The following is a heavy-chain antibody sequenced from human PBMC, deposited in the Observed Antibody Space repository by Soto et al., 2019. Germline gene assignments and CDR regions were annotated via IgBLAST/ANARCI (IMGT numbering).Heavy chain of an antibody. CDR1: GGSISSTGHS. J-gene: IGHJ3*02. CDR3: ARWVIGWGFLLEAFDI. V-gene: IGHV4-30-2*01. Sequence: QLQLQESGSGLVKPSQTLSLTCAVSGGSISSTGHSWSWIRQPPGKGLEWIGFIFHTGSTHYNPSLKCRVTISVDSSKNQFSLNLSSVTAADTAVYFCARWVIGWGFLLEAFDIWGQGTMVTVSS. D-gene: IGHD2-21*01. CDR2: IFHTGST.